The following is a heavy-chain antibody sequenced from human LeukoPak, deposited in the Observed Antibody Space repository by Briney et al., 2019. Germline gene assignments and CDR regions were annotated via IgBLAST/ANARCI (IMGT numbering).Heavy chain of an antibody. CDR1: GFTVSSNY. D-gene: IGHD2-2*01. CDR2: IYSGGST. CDR3: AKEDCSSTSCQPGP. J-gene: IGHJ5*02. V-gene: IGHV3-53*01. Sequence: PGGSLRLSCAASGFTVSSNYMSWVRQAPGKGLEWVSVIYSGGSTYYADSVKGRFTISRDNSKNTLYLQMNSLRAEDTAVYYCAKEDCSSTSCQPGPWGQGTLVTVSS.